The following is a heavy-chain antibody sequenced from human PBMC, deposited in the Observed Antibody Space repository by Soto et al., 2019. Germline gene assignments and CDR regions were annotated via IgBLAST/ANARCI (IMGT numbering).Heavy chain of an antibody. J-gene: IGHJ6*02. CDR3: ARRGTAMGNYYYYGMDV. D-gene: IGHD5-18*01. CDR2: IYPGDSDT. CDR1: GYSFTSYW. Sequence: GESLKISCKGSGYSFTSYWIGWVRQMPGKGLEWMGIIYPGDSDTRYSPSFQGQVTISADKSISTAYLQWSSLKASDTAMYYCARRGTAMGNYYYYGMDVWGQGTTVTGSS. V-gene: IGHV5-51*01.